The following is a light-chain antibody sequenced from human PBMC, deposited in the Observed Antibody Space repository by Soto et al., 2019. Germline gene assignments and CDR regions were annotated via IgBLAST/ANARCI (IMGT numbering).Light chain of an antibody. CDR2: AAS. Sequence: QMTPSPSSLSASVGDRVTITCRASQDISSWLAWYQQKPGEAPKLLIYAASSLQSGVPSRFSGSGSGTDFTLTISSLQSEDFATYYCQQLNSYPITFGQGTQLEIK. CDR3: QQLNSYPIT. V-gene: IGKV1D-16*01. J-gene: IGKJ5*01. CDR1: QDISSW.